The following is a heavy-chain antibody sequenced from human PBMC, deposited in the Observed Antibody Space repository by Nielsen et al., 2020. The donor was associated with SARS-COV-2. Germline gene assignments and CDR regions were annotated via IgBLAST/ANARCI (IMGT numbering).Heavy chain of an antibody. V-gene: IGHV3-74*01. Sequence: GGSLRLSCAASGFTFSSYWMHWVRQAPGKGLVWVSRINSDGSSTSYADSVKGRFTISRDNAKNTLYLQMNSLRAEDTAVYYCARRYYDFWSGYYGPIYYYYMDVWGKGTTVTVSS. J-gene: IGHJ6*03. CDR3: ARRYYDFWSGYYGPIYYYYMDV. D-gene: IGHD3-3*01. CDR2: INSDGSST. CDR1: GFTFSSYW.